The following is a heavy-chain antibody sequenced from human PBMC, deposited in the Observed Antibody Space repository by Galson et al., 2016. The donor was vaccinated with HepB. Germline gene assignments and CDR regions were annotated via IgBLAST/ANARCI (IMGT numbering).Heavy chain of an antibody. Sequence: TLSLTCTVSGGSISSGSYFCNWIRQPAGKGLEWIGSMFTSGNSNYNPSLKSRVTISLDTSKNQFFLKMSSVTAADTAVYYCAGWFGDVNYWGQGILVTVSS. CDR2: MFTSGNS. D-gene: IGHD3-10*01. J-gene: IGHJ4*02. CDR3: AGWFGDVNY. CDR1: GGSISSGSYF. V-gene: IGHV4-61*02.